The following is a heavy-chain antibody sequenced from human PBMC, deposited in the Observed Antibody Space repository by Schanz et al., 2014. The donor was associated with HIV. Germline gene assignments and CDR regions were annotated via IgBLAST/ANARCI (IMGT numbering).Heavy chain of an antibody. CDR2: INHSGST. J-gene: IGHJ6*02. D-gene: IGHD2-15*01. CDR1: GGSLNGYY. V-gene: IGHV4-34*01. CDR3: ARAFCSGGSCFAGYGLDV. Sequence: QVQLQQWGAGLLKPSETLSLTCAVYGGSLNGYYWTWIRQPPGKGLEWIGEINHSGSTNYNPSLKSRVTVSVDTSQNQISLNLSSVTAADTAVYYCARAFCSGGSCFAGYGLDVWGQGTTVTVSS.